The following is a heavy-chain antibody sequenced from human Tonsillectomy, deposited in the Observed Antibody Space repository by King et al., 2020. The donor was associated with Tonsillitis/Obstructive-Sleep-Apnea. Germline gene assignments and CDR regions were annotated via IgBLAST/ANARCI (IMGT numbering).Heavy chain of an antibody. CDR3: ASHSIAAAGTPVTFDI. J-gene: IGHJ3*02. CDR1: GFTFSSYG. V-gene: IGHV3-33*01. D-gene: IGHD6-13*01. CDR2: IWYDGSNK. Sequence: VQLVESGGGVVQPGRSLRLSCAASGFTFSSYGMHWVRQAPGKGLEWVAVIWYDGSNKYYADSVKGRFTISRDNSKNTLYLQMNSLRAEDTAVYYCASHSIAAAGTPVTFDIWGQGTMVTVSS.